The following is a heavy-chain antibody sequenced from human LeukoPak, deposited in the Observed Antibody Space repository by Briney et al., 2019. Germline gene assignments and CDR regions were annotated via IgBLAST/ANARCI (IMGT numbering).Heavy chain of an antibody. Sequence: GGSLRLSCVASGFPFISYEMSWVRQAPGKGLEWVSYISRGGTTIYYADSVKGRFSISRDNAKNSLYLQMNSLRAQDTAVYYCARLGCGKGFDYWGQGTLVTVSS. J-gene: IGHJ4*02. CDR1: GFPFISYE. CDR3: ARLGCGKGFDY. CDR2: ISRGGTTI. D-gene: IGHD4-23*01. V-gene: IGHV3-48*03.